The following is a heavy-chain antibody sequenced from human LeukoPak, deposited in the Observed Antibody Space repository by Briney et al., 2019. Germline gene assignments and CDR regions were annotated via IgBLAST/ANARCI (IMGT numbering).Heavy chain of an antibody. CDR2: IKQDGSEK. V-gene: IGHV3-7*03. Sequence: GGSLRLSCAASGFTFSSYWMSWVRQAPGKGLEWVANIKQDGSEKYYVDSVKGRFTISRDNAKNSLYLQMNSLIAEDTAVYYCARDRVKGAAAGSNYWGQGTLVTVSS. J-gene: IGHJ4*02. CDR3: ARDRVKGAAAGSNY. CDR1: GFTFSSYW. D-gene: IGHD6-13*01.